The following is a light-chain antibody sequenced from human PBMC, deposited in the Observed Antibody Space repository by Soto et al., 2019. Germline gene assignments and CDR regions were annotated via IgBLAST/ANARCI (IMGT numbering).Light chain of an antibody. CDR3: QQTYSPLLT. Sequence: DIQMTQSPSTLSASVGDRVTITCRASQSISSWVAWYQQKPGKGPKLLIYKASHLESGVPSRFSGSGSGTEFTLTISSLQPGDFATYYCQQTYSPLLTFGGGTKVDIK. CDR1: QSISSW. V-gene: IGKV1-5*03. J-gene: IGKJ4*01. CDR2: KAS.